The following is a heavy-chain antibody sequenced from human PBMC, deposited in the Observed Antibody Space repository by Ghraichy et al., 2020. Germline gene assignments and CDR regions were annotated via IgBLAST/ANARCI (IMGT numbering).Heavy chain of an antibody. CDR2: IIPIFGIA. V-gene: IGHV1-69*02. J-gene: IGHJ5*02. D-gene: IGHD2-2*01. Sequence: SVKVSCKASGGTFSKYTISWVRQAPGQGLEWMGRIIPIFGIANYAQKFQGRVTITADKSTSTAYMELSSLRSEDTAVYFCARGITSYGWFDPWGQGTLVTVSS. CDR3: ARGITSYGWFDP. CDR1: GGTFSKYT.